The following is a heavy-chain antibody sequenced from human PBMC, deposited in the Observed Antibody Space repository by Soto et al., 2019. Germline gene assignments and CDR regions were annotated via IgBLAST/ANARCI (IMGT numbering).Heavy chain of an antibody. CDR1: GFTFSNYA. Sequence: HPGGSLRLSCAASGFTFSNYAMSWVRQAPGKGLEWVTGISSGGGYTYYADSVKGRFTISRDNSKNTLYLQMNSLRAEDTAVYYCAKDYGSGSYYIYYFDYWGQGTLVTVSS. CDR3: AKDYGSGSYYIYYFDY. V-gene: IGHV3-23*01. J-gene: IGHJ4*02. D-gene: IGHD3-10*01. CDR2: ISSGGGYT.